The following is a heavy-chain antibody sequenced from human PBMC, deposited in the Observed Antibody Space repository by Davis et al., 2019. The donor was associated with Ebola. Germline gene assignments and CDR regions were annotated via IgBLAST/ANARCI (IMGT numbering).Heavy chain of an antibody. V-gene: IGHV3-53*01. CDR1: GFNLTSYI. Sequence: GESLKISCAASGFNLTSYIMNWVRQAPGKGLEWVSVIYSGGSTYYADSVKGRFTISRDNSKNTLYLQMNSLGAEDTAVYYCAAPYCSSTSCLRSYYYYGMDVWGKGTTVTVSS. D-gene: IGHD2-2*01. J-gene: IGHJ6*04. CDR3: AAPYCSSTSCLRSYYYYGMDV. CDR2: IYSGGST.